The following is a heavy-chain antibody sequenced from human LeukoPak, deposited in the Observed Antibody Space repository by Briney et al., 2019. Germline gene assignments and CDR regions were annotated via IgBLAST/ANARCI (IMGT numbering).Heavy chain of an antibody. Sequence: PGGSLRLSCAASGFTFSSYGMHWVRQAPGKGLEWVAVISYDGSNKYYADSVKGRFTISRDNSKNTLYLQMNSLRAEDTAVYYCARGGRNHVLRFLEWSRAEYFQHWGQGTLVTVSS. V-gene: IGHV3-30*03. CDR3: ARGGRNHVLRFLEWSRAEYFQH. CDR2: ISYDGSNK. D-gene: IGHD3-3*01. J-gene: IGHJ1*01. CDR1: GFTFSSYG.